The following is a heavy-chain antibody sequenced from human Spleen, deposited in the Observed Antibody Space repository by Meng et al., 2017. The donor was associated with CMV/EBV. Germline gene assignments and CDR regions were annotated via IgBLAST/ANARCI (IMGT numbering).Heavy chain of an antibody. D-gene: IGHD3-10*01. Sequence: GESLKISCAASGFTFSSYAMSWVRQAPGKGLEWVSAISGSGGSTYYADSVKGRFTISRDNSKNTLYLQMNSLRAEDTAVYYCAKDRGKARGGDYWGQGTLVTVSS. CDR3: AKDRGKARGGDY. CDR1: GFTFSSYA. CDR2: ISGSGGST. J-gene: IGHJ4*02. V-gene: IGHV3-23*01.